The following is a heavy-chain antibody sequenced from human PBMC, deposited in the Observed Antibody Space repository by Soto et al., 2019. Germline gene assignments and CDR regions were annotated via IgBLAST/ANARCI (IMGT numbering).Heavy chain of an antibody. CDR2: IYSGGST. V-gene: IGHV3-66*04. Sequence: EVQLVESGGGLVQPGGSLRLSCAASGFTVSSNYMSWVRQAPGKGLEWVSVIYSGGSTYYADSVKGRFTISRDNSKHTLYLQMNSLRAEDTAVYYCARRPYDILTGTNWFDPWGQGTLVTVSS. J-gene: IGHJ5*02. CDR1: GFTVSSNY. CDR3: ARRPYDILTGTNWFDP. D-gene: IGHD3-9*01.